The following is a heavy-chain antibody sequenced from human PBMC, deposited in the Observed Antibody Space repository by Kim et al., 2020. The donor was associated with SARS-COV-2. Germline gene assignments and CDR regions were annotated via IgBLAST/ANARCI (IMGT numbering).Heavy chain of an antibody. J-gene: IGHJ4*02. D-gene: IGHD6-13*01. CDR2: GST. V-gene: IGHV4-34*01. CDR3: ARGTGYSSS. Sequence: GSTNYNPSLKSRVTISVDTSKNQFSLKLSSVTAADTAVYYCARGTGYSSSWSEGTLVTVSS.